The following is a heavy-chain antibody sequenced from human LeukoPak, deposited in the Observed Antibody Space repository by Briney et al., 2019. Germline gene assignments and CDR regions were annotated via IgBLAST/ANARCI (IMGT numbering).Heavy chain of an antibody. CDR1: GFTFSSYG. CDR3: ARDPLEFVVVPAATHFDY. CDR2: IWYDGSNK. J-gene: IGHJ4*02. Sequence: PGRSLRLSCAASGFTFSSYGMHWVRQAPGKGLEWVAVIWYDGSNKYYADSVKGRFTISRDNSKNTLYLQMNSLRAEDTAVYYCARDPLEFVVVPAATHFDYWGQGTLVTVSS. D-gene: IGHD2-2*01. V-gene: IGHV3-33*01.